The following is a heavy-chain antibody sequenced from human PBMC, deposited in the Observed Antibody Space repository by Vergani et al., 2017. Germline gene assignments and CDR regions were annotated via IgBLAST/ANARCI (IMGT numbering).Heavy chain of an antibody. Sequence: QVQLQESGPGLVKPSQTLSLTCSVSGDSISSGVYYWNWIRHHPGKGLEWIGYIYSTGSTHHNPSLRRRINMSVDTSKKQFSLKLNSVTAADTAMYYCARMGGYDEGDAFRIGYFDSWGPGILVTVSS. CDR2: IYSTGST. D-gene: IGHD3-22*01. V-gene: IGHV4-31*03. J-gene: IGHJ4*02. CDR1: GDSISSGVYY. CDR3: ARMGGYDEGDAFRIGYFDS.